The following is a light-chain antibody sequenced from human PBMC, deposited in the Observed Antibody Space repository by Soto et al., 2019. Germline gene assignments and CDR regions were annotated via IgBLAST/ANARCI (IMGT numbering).Light chain of an antibody. CDR2: DVS. CDR1: SSDVGGYNF. J-gene: IGLJ2*01. CDR3: CSFVDSYTLI. V-gene: IGLV2-11*01. Sequence: QSALTQPRSVSASPGQSVTISCTGTSSDVGGYNFVSWYQQHPGEAPKLMIYDVSKRPSGVPDRFSGSKSGNTASLTISGLQDEDEADYYCCSFVDSYTLIFGGGTKLTVL.